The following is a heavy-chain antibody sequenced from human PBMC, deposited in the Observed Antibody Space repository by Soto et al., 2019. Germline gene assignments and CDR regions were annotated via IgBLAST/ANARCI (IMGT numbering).Heavy chain of an antibody. CDR3: TRRQLALYYYYGMDV. CDR1: GFTFSGSA. Sequence: GGSLRLSCAASGFTFSGSAMHWVRQASGKGLEWVGRIRSKANSYATAYAALVKGRFTISRDDSKNTAYLQMNSLKTEDTAVYYCTRRQLALYYYYGMDVWGQGTTVTVSS. D-gene: IGHD6-6*01. CDR2: IRSKANSYAT. V-gene: IGHV3-73*01. J-gene: IGHJ6*02.